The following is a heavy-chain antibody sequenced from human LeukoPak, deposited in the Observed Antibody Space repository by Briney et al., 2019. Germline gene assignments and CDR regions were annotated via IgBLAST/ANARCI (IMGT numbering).Heavy chain of an antibody. D-gene: IGHD2-15*01. Sequence: GGSLRLSCEASGFTFNNYAMSWVRQAPGKGPDWVSTITNSGGATYYADSVKGRFTISRDNSQKTLYLEMNSLRAEDTAVYYCVKYSRYFDYWGQGTLVTVFS. CDR1: GFTFNNYA. CDR3: VKYSRYFDY. CDR2: ITNSGGAT. V-gene: IGHV3-23*01. J-gene: IGHJ4*02.